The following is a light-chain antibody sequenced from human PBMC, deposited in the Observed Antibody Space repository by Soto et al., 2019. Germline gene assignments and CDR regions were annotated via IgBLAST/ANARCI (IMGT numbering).Light chain of an antibody. CDR2: KAS. J-gene: IGKJ1*01. CDR3: QQYNNWPPWT. Sequence: DIPMTQSPSTLSGSEGDRVTIPCRASQTISSWLAWYQQKPGKAPKLLIYKASTLKSGVPSRFSGSGSGTDFTLTISRLEPEDFAVYFCQQYNNWPPWTFGQGTKVDIK. CDR1: QTISSW. V-gene: IGKV1-5*03.